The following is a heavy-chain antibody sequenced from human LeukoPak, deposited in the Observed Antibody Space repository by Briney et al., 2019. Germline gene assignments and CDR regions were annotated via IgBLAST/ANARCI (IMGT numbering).Heavy chain of an antibody. J-gene: IGHJ3*02. CDR3: AKEPAYSGSHPGDAFDI. Sequence: PGASLRLSCAASGFTFSSYAMSWVRQAPGKGLEWVSAISGSGGSTYYADSVKGRFTISRDNSKNTLYLQMNSLRAEDTAVYYCAKEPAYSGSHPGDAFDIWGQGTMVTVSS. V-gene: IGHV3-23*01. D-gene: IGHD1-26*01. CDR1: GFTFSSYA. CDR2: ISGSGGST.